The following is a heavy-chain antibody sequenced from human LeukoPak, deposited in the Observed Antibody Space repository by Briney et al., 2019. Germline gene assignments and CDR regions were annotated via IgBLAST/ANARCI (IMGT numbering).Heavy chain of an antibody. J-gene: IGHJ4*02. Sequence: ASVKVSCKASGYTFTGYYMHWVRQAPGQGLEWMGWINPNSGGTNYAQKFQGRVTMTSDTSISTAYMEQSRLRSDDTAVYYCARDYVWGSYRHFDYWGQGTLVTVSS. CDR2: INPNSGGT. CDR3: ARDYVWGSYRHFDY. V-gene: IGHV1-2*02. CDR1: GYTFTGYY. D-gene: IGHD3-16*02.